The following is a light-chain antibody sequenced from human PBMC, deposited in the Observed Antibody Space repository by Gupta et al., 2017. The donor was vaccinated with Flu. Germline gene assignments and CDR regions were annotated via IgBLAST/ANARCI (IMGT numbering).Light chain of an antibody. CDR3: QQYNSFSGT. J-gene: IGKJ1*01. V-gene: IGKV1-5*03. Sequence: DIQMTQSPSTLSASVGDRVTITCRASQSISSWLAWYQHKPGKTPQLLIYKASNLESGVPSRFSGSGSGTEFTLTISSRQPDDFATYYCQQYNSFSGTFGQGTKVEVK. CDR2: KAS. CDR1: QSISSW.